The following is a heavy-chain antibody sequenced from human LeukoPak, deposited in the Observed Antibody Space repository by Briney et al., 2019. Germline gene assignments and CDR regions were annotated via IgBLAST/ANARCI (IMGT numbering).Heavy chain of an antibody. J-gene: IGHJ6*02. CDR1: GFNFNYAW. CDR2: VNRDGSET. CDR3: ARNNGMDV. Sequence: GGSLSLSCAASGFNFNYAWMNWVRQVPGRGPEWVANVNRDGSETYYLDSVKGRFTISKDNAKNSLYLQMDSLRAEDTALYHCARNNGMDVWGQGTTVIVSS. V-gene: IGHV3-7*03.